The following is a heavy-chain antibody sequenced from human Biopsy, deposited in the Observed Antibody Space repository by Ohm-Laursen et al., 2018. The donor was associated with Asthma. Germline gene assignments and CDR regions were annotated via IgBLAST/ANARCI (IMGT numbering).Heavy chain of an antibody. V-gene: IGHV3-23*01. CDR3: AKDFRGIAVAGDRGFDY. CDR1: GSTFSSTA. Sequence: SLRLSCAASGSTFSSTAMSWVRQAPGKGLERVPAITGSGGTTYYADSVRGRFTISRDNSKSTLFLQMDSLSAEDTAVYYCAKDFRGIAVAGDRGFDYWGQGTLVTVAS. J-gene: IGHJ4*02. D-gene: IGHD6-19*01. CDR2: ITGSGGTT.